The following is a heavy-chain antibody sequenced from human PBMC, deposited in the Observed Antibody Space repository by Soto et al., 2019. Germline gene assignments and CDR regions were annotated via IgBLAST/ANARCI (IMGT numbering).Heavy chain of an antibody. CDR2: INAGNGNT. V-gene: IGHV1-3*01. Sequence: QVQLVQSGAEVKKPGASVKVSCKASGYTFTSYAMHWVRQAPGQRLEWMGWINAGNGNTKYSQKFQVRVTITRDTSASTAYMELSSLRSEYTAVYYCARDTAMDYYYDMEVWGKGPTVTVS. J-gene: IGHJ6*03. CDR3: ARDTAMDYYYDMEV. CDR1: GYTFTSYA. D-gene: IGHD5-18*01.